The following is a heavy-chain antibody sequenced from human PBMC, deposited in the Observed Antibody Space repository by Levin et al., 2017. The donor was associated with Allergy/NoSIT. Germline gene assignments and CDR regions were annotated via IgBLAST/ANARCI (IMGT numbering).Heavy chain of an antibody. Sequence: GGSLRLSCAASGFTINSHYMSWVRQAPGKGLEWVSIIYSGGSTYYADSVKGRFTISRDNSKNTLYLQMNSLRAEDTAVYYYARERREYSGYDPEAHFDYWGQGTLVTVSS. CDR2: IYSGGST. CDR3: ARERREYSGYDPEAHFDY. D-gene: IGHD5-12*01. V-gene: IGHV3-66*01. CDR1: GFTINSHY. J-gene: IGHJ4*02.